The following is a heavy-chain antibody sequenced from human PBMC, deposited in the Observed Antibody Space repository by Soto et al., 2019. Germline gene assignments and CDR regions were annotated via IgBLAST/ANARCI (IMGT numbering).Heavy chain of an antibody. CDR1: GGSVSSGNYY. CDR2: FYYTGSI. Sequence: SETLSLTCTVSGGSVSSGNYYWSWIRQPPGKVLEWIGYFYYTGSINYNPTLKSRVTIFIDASKNHFSLTLYSVTAADKAVYYCARRLYGNGWSWGQGTLVTVSS. D-gene: IGHD6-19*01. V-gene: IGHV4-61*03. J-gene: IGHJ5*02. CDR3: ARRLYGNGWS.